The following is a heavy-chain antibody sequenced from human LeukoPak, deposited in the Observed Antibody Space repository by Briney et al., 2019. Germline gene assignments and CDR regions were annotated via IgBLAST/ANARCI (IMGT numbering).Heavy chain of an antibody. CDR1: GRSIRSVY. CDR2: IYATDLT. J-gene: IGHJ5*02. D-gene: IGHD3-10*01. Sequence: SETLSLTCTVSGRSIRSVYWNWIRQSAGKGLEWIGRIYATDLTNYNPSLKSRVTLSVDMSKNELSLTLKSVTAADTAVYYCARGFGSGTFPIDLWGQGALVTVSS. V-gene: IGHV4-4*07. CDR3: ARGFGSGTFPIDL.